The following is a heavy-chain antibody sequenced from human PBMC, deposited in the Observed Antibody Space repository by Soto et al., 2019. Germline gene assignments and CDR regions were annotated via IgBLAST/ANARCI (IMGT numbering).Heavy chain of an antibody. J-gene: IGHJ3*01. D-gene: IGHD3-9*01. CDR1: GGSISSSTYY. CDR2: FFIGGNT. V-gene: IGHV4-39*07. CDR3: ARLYPYGDFLTGSQLYAFEC. Sequence: SETLSLTCTVSGGSISSSTYYWGWMRQPPGKGLEWIASFFIGGNTYYNPSLKSRVTISVDTSKNQFSLKLSSLTAADTAVYYCARLYPYGDFLTGSQLYAFECWGQGTMVTVSS.